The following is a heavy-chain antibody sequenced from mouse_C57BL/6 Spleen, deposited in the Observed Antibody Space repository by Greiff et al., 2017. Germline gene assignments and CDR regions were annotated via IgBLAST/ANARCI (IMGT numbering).Heavy chain of an antibody. Sequence: VQLQQPGTELVKPGASVKLSCKASGYTFTSYWMHWVKQRPGQGLEWIGNINPSNGGTTYNEKFKSKATLTVDKSSSTAYMQLSSLTSEDSAFYYDASIYYDGSGSRNYWGQGTSVTVSS. V-gene: IGHV1-53*01. CDR3: ASIYYDGSGSRNY. J-gene: IGHJ4*01. CDR1: GYTFTSYW. D-gene: IGHD1-1*01. CDR2: INPSNGGT.